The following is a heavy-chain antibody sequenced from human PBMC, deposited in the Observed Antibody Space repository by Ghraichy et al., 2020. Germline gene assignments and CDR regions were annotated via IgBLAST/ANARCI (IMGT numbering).Heavy chain of an antibody. V-gene: IGHV1-46*01. CDR3: ARGHTIFGVVIGYFDY. J-gene: IGHJ4*02. D-gene: IGHD3-3*01. CDR2: INPSGGST. CDR1: GYTFTSYY. Sequence: ASVKVSCKASGYTFTSYYMHWVRQAPGQGLEWMGIINPSGGSTSYAQKFQGRVTMTRDTSTSTVYMELSSLRSEDTAVYYCARGHTIFGVVIGYFDYWGQGTLVTVSS.